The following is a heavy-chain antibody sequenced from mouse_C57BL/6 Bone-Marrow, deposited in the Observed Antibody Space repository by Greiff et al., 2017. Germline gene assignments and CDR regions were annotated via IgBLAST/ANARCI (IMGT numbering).Heavy chain of an antibody. CDR1: GFSLTSYG. CDR2: IWSGGST. V-gene: IGHV2-2*01. D-gene: IGHD1-1*01. Sequence: LKLQESGPGLVQPSQSLSITCTVSGFSLTSYGVHWVRQSPGKGLEWLGVIWSGGSTDYNAAFISRLSISKDNSKSQVFFKMNSLQADDTAIYYCARPSDGVYWYCDVWGTGTTVTVSS. CDR3: ARPSDGVYWYCDV. J-gene: IGHJ1*03.